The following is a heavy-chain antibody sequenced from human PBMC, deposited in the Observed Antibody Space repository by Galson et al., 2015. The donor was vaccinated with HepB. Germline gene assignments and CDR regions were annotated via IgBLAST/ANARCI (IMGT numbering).Heavy chain of an antibody. V-gene: IGHV5-51*01. CDR3: ARHGGYSYGLGKNWDFYYYYYYMDV. D-gene: IGHD5-18*01. J-gene: IGHJ6*03. CDR2: IYPGDSDT. CDR1: GYSFTSYW. Sequence: QSGAEVKKPGESLKISCKGSGYSFTSYWIGWVRQMPGKGLEWMGIIYPGDSDTRYSPSFQGQVTISADKSISTAYLQWSSLKASDTAMYYCARHGGYSYGLGKNWDFYYYYYYMDVWGKGATVTVSS.